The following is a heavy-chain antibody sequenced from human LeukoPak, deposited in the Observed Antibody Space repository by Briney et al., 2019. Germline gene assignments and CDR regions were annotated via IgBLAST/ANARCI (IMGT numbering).Heavy chain of an antibody. Sequence: PGGSLRLSCAASGFTFSNYGMHWVRQAPGRGLEWVSSLSGSGSTTYYADSVKGRFTISRDSSKNTLYLQMNSLRAEDTAVYYCAKDTRYYDSGGYYRLDYWGQGTLVTVSS. CDR1: GFTFSNYG. CDR3: AKDTRYYDSGGYYRLDY. CDR2: LSGSGSTT. J-gene: IGHJ4*02. V-gene: IGHV3-23*01. D-gene: IGHD3-22*01.